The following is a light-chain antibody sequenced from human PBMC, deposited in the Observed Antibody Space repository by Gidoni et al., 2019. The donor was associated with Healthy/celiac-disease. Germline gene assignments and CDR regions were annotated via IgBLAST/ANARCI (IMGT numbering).Light chain of an antibody. V-gene: IGLV2-14*01. CDR3: SSYTSSSTLVV. CDR1: SSDVGGYNY. Sequence: QSALTQPASVSGSPGQPITISCPGTSSDVGGYNYVSWYQQHPGKAPKLMIYDVSNRPSGVANRFSDSKSGNTASLTISGLQAEDEADYYCSSYTSSSTLVVFGGGTKLTVL. J-gene: IGLJ2*01. CDR2: DVS.